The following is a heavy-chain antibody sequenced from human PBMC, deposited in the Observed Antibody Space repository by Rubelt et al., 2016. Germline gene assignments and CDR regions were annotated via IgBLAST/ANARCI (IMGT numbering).Heavy chain of an antibody. CDR3: AKFVGFGVSYYGMDV. V-gene: IGHV3-74*01. D-gene: IGHD3-3*01. CDR2: IISDGSTT. J-gene: IGHJ6*02. Sequence: KGLVWVAQIISDGSTTTYADSVKGRFTISRDNAKNTLYLQMNSLRAEDTALYYCAKFVGFGVSYYGMDVWGQGTTVTVSS.